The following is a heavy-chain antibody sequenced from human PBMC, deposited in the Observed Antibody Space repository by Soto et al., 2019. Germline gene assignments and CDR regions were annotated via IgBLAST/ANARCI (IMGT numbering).Heavy chain of an antibody. CDR1: GYSFTSYW. J-gene: IGHJ4*02. Sequence: PGESLKISCKGSGYSFTSYWIGWVRQMPGKGLEWMGIIYPGDSDTTYSPSFQGQVTISADKSISTAYLQWSSLKASDTAMYYCARRGPDSSGYYYFHYWGQGTLVTVSS. CDR2: IYPGDSDT. D-gene: IGHD3-22*01. V-gene: IGHV5-51*01. CDR3: ARRGPDSSGYYYFHY.